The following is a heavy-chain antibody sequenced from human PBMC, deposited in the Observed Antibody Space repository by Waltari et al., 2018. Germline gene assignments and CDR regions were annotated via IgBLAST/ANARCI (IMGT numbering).Heavy chain of an antibody. V-gene: IGHV3-23*04. CDR1: GFTFSSYA. CDR3: AKDLNYYGSGSFHAFDI. CDR2: ISGSGGST. D-gene: IGHD3-10*01. Sequence: EVQLVESGGGLVQPGGSLRLSCAASGFTFSSYAMSWVRQAPGKGLEWVSAISGSGGSTYYAESVKGRFTISRDNSKNTLYRQMNSLRAEDTAVYYCAKDLNYYGSGSFHAFDIWGQGTMVTVSS. J-gene: IGHJ3*02.